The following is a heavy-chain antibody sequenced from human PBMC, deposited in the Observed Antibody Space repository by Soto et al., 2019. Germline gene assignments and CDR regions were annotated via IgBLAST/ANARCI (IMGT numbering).Heavy chain of an antibody. D-gene: IGHD3-16*02. CDR1: GGTFSSSG. CDR3: ARWPQPRYTADPYAVDV. J-gene: IGHJ6*02. V-gene: IGHV1-69*11. CDR2: IVPSLDTT. Sequence: SVKVSCKASGGTFSSSGFSWVRQAPGQGLEWMGMIVPSLDTTNYAQKFQARVTITADEVTSAAYMELRSLRSEDTAVYYCARWPQPRYTADPYAVDVWGQGTRVTVSS.